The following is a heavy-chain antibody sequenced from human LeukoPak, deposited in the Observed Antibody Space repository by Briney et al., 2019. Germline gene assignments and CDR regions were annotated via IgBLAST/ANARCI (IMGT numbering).Heavy chain of an antibody. CDR1: GFTFSSYG. J-gene: IGHJ4*02. CDR3: AKDSCSSTSCYPEGDY. D-gene: IGHD2-2*01. Sequence: GGSLRLSCAASGFTFSSYGMHWVRQAPGKGLEWVTFIRYDGSNKYYADSVKGRFTISRDNSKNTLYLQMNSPRAEDTAVYYCAKDSCSSTSCYPEGDYWGQGTLVTVSS. CDR2: IRYDGSNK. V-gene: IGHV3-30*02.